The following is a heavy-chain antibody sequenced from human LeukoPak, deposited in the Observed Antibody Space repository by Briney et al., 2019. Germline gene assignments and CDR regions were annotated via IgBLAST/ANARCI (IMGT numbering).Heavy chain of an antibody. V-gene: IGHV1-2*02. CDR2: INPNSGGT. D-gene: IGHD2-15*01. CDR3: ARGELLESSCYSY. CDR1: GYTFTGYY. J-gene: IGHJ4*02. Sequence: ASVKVSCKASGYTFTGYYMHWVRQAPGQGLEWMGWINPNSGGTNYARKFQGRVTMTRDMFISTAYMELSRLRSDDTAVYYCARGELLESSCYSYWGQGTLVTVSS.